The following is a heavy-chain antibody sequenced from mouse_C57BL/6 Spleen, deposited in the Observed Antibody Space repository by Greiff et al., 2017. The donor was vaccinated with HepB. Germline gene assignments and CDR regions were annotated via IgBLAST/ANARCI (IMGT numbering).Heavy chain of an antibody. CDR2: ISYSGST. D-gene: IGHD1-2*01. CDR3: ARTARIKY. V-gene: IGHV3-2*02. Sequence: DVQLQESGPGLVKPSQSLSLTCTVTGYSITSGYGWNWIRQFPGNKLEWMGYISYSGSTNYNPSLKSRISITRDTSKNQFFLQLNAVTTEDTATYYCARTARIKYWGQGTTLIVSS. J-gene: IGHJ2*01. CDR1: GYSITSGYG.